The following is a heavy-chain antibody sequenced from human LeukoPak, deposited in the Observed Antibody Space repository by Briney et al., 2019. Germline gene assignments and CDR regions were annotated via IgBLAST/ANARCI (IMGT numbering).Heavy chain of an antibody. J-gene: IGHJ4*02. Sequence: SETLSLTCTVSGGSISSYYWSWIRQPAGKGLEWIGRVYMNRNINYNPSLKSRVPISADTSKNQFSLQLTSVTAADTAVYYCASLGSNDYWGQGTLVTVSS. CDR2: VYMNRNI. D-gene: IGHD2-15*01. CDR3: ASLGSNDY. V-gene: IGHV4-4*07. CDR1: GGSISSYY.